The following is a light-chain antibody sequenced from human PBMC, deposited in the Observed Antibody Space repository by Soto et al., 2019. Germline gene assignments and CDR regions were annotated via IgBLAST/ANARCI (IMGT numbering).Light chain of an antibody. V-gene: IGKV1-5*03. CDR2: RAS. Sequence: DLQMTQSPSTLSASVGDRVTITCRASQSISSWLAWYQQKPGKAPKLLIYRASSLETGVPSRFSGTGSGTEFTLTISSLQPDDSATYYCQQHDTYSWTFGQGTRVEIK. CDR3: QQHDTYSWT. CDR1: QSISSW. J-gene: IGKJ1*01.